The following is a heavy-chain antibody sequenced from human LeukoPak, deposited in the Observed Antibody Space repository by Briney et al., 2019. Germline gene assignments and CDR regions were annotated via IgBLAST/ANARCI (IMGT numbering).Heavy chain of an antibody. CDR2: MNHSGSA. J-gene: IGHJ3*02. D-gene: IGHD2-21*02. Sequence: SETLSLTCAVYGGSFSGYYWTWIRQPPGKGLEWIGEMNHSGSANYNPSLKSRVTISVDTSKNQFSLKLSSVTAADTAVYYCARVRAYCGGDCRAFDIWGQGTMVTVSS. V-gene: IGHV4-34*01. CDR1: GGSFSGYY. CDR3: ARVRAYCGGDCRAFDI.